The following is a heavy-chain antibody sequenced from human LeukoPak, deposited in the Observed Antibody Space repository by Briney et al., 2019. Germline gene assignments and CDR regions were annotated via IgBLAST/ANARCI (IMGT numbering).Heavy chain of an antibody. CDR1: GFTFSIYW. CDR3: AREIYDSSRSAFDI. CDR2: IKEDGSEK. J-gene: IGHJ3*02. D-gene: IGHD3-22*01. Sequence: GGSLRLSCAASGFTFSIYWMSWVRQAPGKGLEWVTNIKEDGSEKYYVDSVKGRFTISRDNAKNSSFLQMNSLRAEDTAVYYCAREIYDSSRSAFDIWGQGTMVTVSS. V-gene: IGHV3-7*01.